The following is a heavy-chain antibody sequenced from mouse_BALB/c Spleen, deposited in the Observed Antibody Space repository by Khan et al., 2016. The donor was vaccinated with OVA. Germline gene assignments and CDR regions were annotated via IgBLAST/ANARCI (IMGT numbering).Heavy chain of an antibody. J-gene: IGHJ4*01. V-gene: IGHV2-6-1*01. D-gene: IGHD2-10*01. CDR2: MWSDGST. Sequence: QVQLKESGPGLVAPSQSLSITCTISGFSLTNYGIHWVRQPPGKGLEWLVLMWSDGSTTYNSALKSRLSISKDNSKSQVFLKMNSLQTDDTAMYIGARQPYYHYNVRDNWGKGTSVNVSS. CDR3: ARQPYYHYNVRDN. CDR1: GFSLTNYG.